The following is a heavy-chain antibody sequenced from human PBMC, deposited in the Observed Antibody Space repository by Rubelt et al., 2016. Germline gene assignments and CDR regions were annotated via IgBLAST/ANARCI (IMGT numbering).Heavy chain of an antibody. V-gene: IGHV3-7*01. Sequence: ELQLVESGGGLVQPGGSLKLSCAASGFTFSTQWMDWVRQAPGKGLEWVANIKPDGSERRYVDSVRGRFIISGDNAKNSRYLEMNNLRAEDTAVYYCSHTLDNWGQGTLVTVSS. CDR1: GFTFSTQW. CDR3: SHTLDN. D-gene: IGHD2-2*02. J-gene: IGHJ4*02. CDR2: IKPDGSER.